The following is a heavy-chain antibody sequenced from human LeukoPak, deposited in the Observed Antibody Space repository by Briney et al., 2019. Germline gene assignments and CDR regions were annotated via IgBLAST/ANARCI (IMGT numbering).Heavy chain of an antibody. Sequence: GGSLRLSCAASGFTFSTYSMSWVRQAPGKGLEWVSSIIGSSTYIYYADSVEGRFTISRDSAKNSLYLQMNSLRAEDTAVYYCAREVPGNYDSSGYTALYFDYWGQGALVTVSS. CDR1: GFTFSTYS. V-gene: IGHV3-21*01. D-gene: IGHD3-22*01. CDR2: IIGSSTYI. J-gene: IGHJ4*02. CDR3: AREVPGNYDSSGYTALYFDY.